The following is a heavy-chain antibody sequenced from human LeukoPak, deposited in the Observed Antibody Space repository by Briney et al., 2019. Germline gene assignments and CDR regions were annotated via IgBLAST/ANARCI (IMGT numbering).Heavy chain of an antibody. CDR3: TTELDIRPNHY. V-gene: IGHV3-15*01. Sequence: PGGSLRLSCAASGFTFGSYAMSWVRQAPGKGLEWVGRIKRKSDGGTTDYAAPVKGRFTISRDDSKNTLYLQMNSLKSEDTAVYYCTTELDIRPNHYWGQGTLVTVSS. D-gene: IGHD3-22*01. CDR2: IKRKSDGGTT. CDR1: GFTFGSYA. J-gene: IGHJ4*02.